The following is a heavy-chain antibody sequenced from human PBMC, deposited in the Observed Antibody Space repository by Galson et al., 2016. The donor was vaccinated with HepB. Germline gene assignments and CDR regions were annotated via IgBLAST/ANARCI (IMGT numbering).Heavy chain of an antibody. CDR2: IYYSGST. Sequence: ETLSLTCTVSGGSISSSSYYWGWIRQPPGKGLEWIGSIYYSGSTYYNPSLKSRVTISVDTSKNQFSLKLSPVTAADTALYYCARHLITIFGVVNNWFDPWGQGTLVTVSS. J-gene: IGHJ5*02. CDR3: ARHLITIFGVVNNWFDP. V-gene: IGHV4-39*01. D-gene: IGHD3-3*01. CDR1: GGSISSSSYY.